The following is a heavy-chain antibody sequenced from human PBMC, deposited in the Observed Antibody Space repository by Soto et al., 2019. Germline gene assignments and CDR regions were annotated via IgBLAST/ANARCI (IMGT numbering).Heavy chain of an antibody. CDR1: GGSISSSSYY. J-gene: IGHJ5*02. D-gene: IGHD3-3*01. CDR2: IYYSGST. CDR3: ARAALITFFGVVIGYNWFDP. Sequence: SETLSLTCTVSGGSISSSSYYWGWIRQPPGKGLEWIGSIYYSGSTYYNPSLKSRVTISVDTSKNQFSPKLSSVTAADTAVYYCARAALITFFGVVIGYNWFDPWGQGTLVTVSS. V-gene: IGHV4-39*07.